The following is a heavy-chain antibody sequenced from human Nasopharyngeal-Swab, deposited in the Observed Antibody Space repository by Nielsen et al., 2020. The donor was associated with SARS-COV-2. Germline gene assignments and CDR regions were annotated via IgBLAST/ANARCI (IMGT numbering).Heavy chain of an antibody. J-gene: IGHJ4*02. CDR1: GGSISSYY. Sequence: PGGSLRLSCTVSGGSISSYYWSWIRQPPGKGLEWIGYIYYSGSTYYNPSLKSRVTISVDTSKNQFSLKLSSVTAADTAVYYCARGGRNFDYWGQGTLVTVSS. V-gene: IGHV4-59*12. CDR2: IYYSGST. D-gene: IGHD1-26*01. CDR3: ARGGRNFDY.